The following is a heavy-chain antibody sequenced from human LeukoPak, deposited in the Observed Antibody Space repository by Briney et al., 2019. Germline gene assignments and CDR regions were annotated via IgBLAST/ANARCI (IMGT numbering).Heavy chain of an antibody. J-gene: IGHJ4*02. D-gene: IGHD5-24*01. CDR2: INKDATMI. CDR3: ARAASAYNSDYYFDY. CDR1: GFTFSAYW. V-gene: IGHV3-74*01. Sequence: GGSLRLSCAASGFTFSAYWMHWIRQAPGKGLVWVSSINKDATMIRYADSVKGRFTISRDNAENTLFVQMKSLRVEDTGMYFCARAASAYNSDYYFDYWGQGALVTVSS.